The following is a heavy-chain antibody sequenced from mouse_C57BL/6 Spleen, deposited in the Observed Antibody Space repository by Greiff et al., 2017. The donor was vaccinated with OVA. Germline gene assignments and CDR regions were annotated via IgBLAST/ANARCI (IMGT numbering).Heavy chain of an antibody. D-gene: IGHD4-1*01. Sequence: QVQLQQSGPELVKPGASVKISCKASGYAFSSSWMNWVKQRPGKGLEWIGRIYPGDGDTNYNGKFKGKATLTADKSSSTAYMQLSSLTSEDSAVYFGARGGGKLGWFAYWGQGTLVTVSA. CDR1: GYAFSSSW. CDR2: IYPGDGDT. CDR3: ARGGGKLGWFAY. V-gene: IGHV1-82*01. J-gene: IGHJ3*01.